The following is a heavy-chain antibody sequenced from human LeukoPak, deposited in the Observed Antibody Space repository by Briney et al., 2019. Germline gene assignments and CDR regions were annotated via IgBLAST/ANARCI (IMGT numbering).Heavy chain of an antibody. CDR1: AFTFSSYS. Sequence: GGSLRLSCAASAFTFSSYSMNWVRQAPGKGLEWVSSISSGSSYIYYADSVKGRFTISRDNAKNSLYLQMNSLRAEDTAVYYCARAGVPAATTTVDIWGQGTMVTVSS. CDR3: ARAGVPAATTTVDI. V-gene: IGHV3-21*01. CDR2: ISSGSSYI. J-gene: IGHJ3*02. D-gene: IGHD2-2*01.